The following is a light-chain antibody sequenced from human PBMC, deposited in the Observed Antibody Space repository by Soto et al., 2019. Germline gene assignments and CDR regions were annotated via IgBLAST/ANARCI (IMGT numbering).Light chain of an antibody. J-gene: IGKJ5*01. V-gene: IGKV1-9*01. CDR2: AAS. CDR3: QQLGA. Sequence: IQLTQSPSSLSASVGDRVTITCRASQGISSYLAWYQQKPWKAPKLLIYAASTLQSGVPSRFSGSGSGTDFTLTIRSLQPEDFATYYCQQLGAFGQGTRLEIK. CDR1: QGISSY.